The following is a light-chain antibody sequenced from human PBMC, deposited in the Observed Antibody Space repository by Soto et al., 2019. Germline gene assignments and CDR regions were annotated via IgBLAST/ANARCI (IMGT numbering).Light chain of an antibody. CDR1: SSDVGGYNF. J-gene: IGLJ2*01. CDR2: EVS. CDR3: SSYAGSNIVV. Sequence: QSALTQPPSASGSPGHSVTSSCTGTSSDVGGYNFVSWYQQHPGKAPKLMIYEVSERPSGVPDRFSGSKSGNTASLTVSGLQAEDEADYYCSSYAGSNIVVFGGATKLTV. V-gene: IGLV2-8*01.